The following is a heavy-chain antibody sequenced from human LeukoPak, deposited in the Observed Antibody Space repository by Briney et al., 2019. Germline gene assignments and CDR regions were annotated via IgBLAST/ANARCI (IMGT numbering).Heavy chain of an antibody. CDR1: GGSFSDYS. D-gene: IGHD3-3*01. CDR2: INHSGST. CDR3: ARARADFWSSDY. Sequence: SKTLSLTCAVYGGSFSDYSWSWLRQTPEKGLEWIGEINHSGSTNYNPSLKSRVTISVDKSKNQFSLKLTSVTAADTAVYFCARARADFWSSDYWGQGTLVTVSS. J-gene: IGHJ4*02. V-gene: IGHV4-34*01.